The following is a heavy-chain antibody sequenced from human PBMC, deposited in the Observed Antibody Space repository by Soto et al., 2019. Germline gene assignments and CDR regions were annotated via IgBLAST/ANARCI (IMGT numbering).Heavy chain of an antibody. CDR2: IDPSGDNT. V-gene: IGHV1-46*01. J-gene: IGHJ4*02. D-gene: IGHD3-22*01. CDR1: EYSFTSYY. Sequence: QVQLVQSGAEVKKPGASAKVSCKASEYSFTSYYMHWVRRAPEQGLEWMGMIDPSGDNTGYPQKFQGRVTMTSDTSTSTVYMELSSLRSEDTAMYYCAATRGYSPPFDSWGQGTRVTVS. CDR3: AATRGYSPPFDS.